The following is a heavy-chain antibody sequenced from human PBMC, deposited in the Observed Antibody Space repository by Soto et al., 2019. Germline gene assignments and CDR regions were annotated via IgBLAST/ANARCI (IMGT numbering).Heavy chain of an antibody. CDR3: AKDWGY. J-gene: IGHJ4*02. V-gene: IGHV3-23*04. CDR1: GFTFSTYG. D-gene: IGHD3-16*01. Sequence: VQVVESGGGVVQPGRSLRLSCAASGFTFSTYGMTWVRQAPGKGLEWISGISGSGSNTYYVDSVKGRFTISRDNSKNTLYLQMNSLRAEDTAVYYCAKDWGYWGQGTLVTVSS. CDR2: ISGSGSNT.